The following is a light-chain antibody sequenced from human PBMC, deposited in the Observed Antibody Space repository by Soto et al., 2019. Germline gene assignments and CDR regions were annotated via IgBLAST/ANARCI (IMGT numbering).Light chain of an antibody. J-gene: IGLJ1*01. CDR1: SSDVAAYNY. V-gene: IGLV2-14*01. Sequence: QTVLTQAASVSGSPGQSITISCTGTSSDVAAYNYVSWYQQHSGKAPKLMIYEVTNRPSGVSNRFSGYKYGSTASLTISGLQAEDEADYYCTSFTTTNTYVFGSGTKVTVL. CDR2: EVT. CDR3: TSFTTTNTYV.